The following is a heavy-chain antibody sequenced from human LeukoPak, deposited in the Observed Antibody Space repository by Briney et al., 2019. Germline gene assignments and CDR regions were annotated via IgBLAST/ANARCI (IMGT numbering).Heavy chain of an antibody. J-gene: IGHJ4*02. CDR1: GFTFSDYY. V-gene: IGHV3-11*01. CDR2: ISSSGSTI. Sequence: GGSLRLSCAASGFTFSDYYMSWIRQAPGKGLEWVSYISSSGSTIYYADSVKGRFTISRDNAKNSLYLQMNSLRAEDTAVYHCARVVVVPEGTFDYWGQGTLVTVSS. CDR3: ARVVVVPEGTFDY. D-gene: IGHD2-2*01.